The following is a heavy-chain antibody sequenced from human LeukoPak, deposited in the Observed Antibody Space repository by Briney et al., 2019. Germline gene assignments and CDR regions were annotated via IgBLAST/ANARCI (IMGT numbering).Heavy chain of an antibody. Sequence: SVKVSRKASGGTFSSYAISWVRQAPGQGLEWMGGIIPIFGTANYAQKFQGRVTITTDESTSTAYMELSSLRSEDTAVYYCARDTEIVTGAFDIWGQGTMVTVSS. CDR2: IIPIFGTA. CDR3: ARDTEIVTGAFDI. D-gene: IGHD3-22*01. V-gene: IGHV1-69*05. J-gene: IGHJ3*02. CDR1: GGTFSSYA.